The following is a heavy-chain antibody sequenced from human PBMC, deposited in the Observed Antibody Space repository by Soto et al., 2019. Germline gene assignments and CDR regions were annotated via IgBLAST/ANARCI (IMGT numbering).Heavy chain of an antibody. CDR3: ARGPINYYDSSGYYLFDY. V-gene: IGHV4-59*12. J-gene: IGHJ4*02. D-gene: IGHD3-22*01. CDR2: IYYSGST. Sequence: PSETLSLTCTVSGGSISSYYWSWIRQPPGKGLEWIGYIYYSGSTNYNPSLKSRVTISVDTSKNQFSLKLSSVTAADSAVFYCARGPINYYDSSGYYLFDYWGQGTLVTVSS. CDR1: GGSISSYY.